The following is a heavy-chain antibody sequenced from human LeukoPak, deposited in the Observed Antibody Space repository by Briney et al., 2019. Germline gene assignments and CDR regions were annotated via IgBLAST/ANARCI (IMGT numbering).Heavy chain of an antibody. V-gene: IGHV3-23*01. J-gene: IGHJ4*02. Sequence: GGSLRLSCAASGITFSSYAMSWVRQAPGKGLEWVSAISDSGGSTYYADSVKGRFTISRDNSKNTLYLQMNSLRAEDTAVYYCAKRTTATTSPLGYWGQGTLVIVSS. CDR2: ISDSGGST. CDR1: GITFSSYA. D-gene: IGHD4-17*01. CDR3: AKRTTATTSPLGY.